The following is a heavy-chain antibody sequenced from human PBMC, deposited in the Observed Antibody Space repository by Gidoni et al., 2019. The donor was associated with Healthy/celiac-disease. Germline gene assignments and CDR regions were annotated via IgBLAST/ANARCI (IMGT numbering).Heavy chain of an antibody. CDR3: ARHSRGEEVRFLEWLDSGNWFDP. CDR1: GYSFTSYW. D-gene: IGHD3-3*01. V-gene: IGHV5-10-1*03. CDR2: IDPSDSYT. Sequence: EVQLVQSGAEVKKTGESLRISCKGSGYSFTSYWISWVRQMPGKGLEWMGRIDPSDSYTNYSPSFQGHVTISADKSISTAYLQWSSLKASDTAMYYCARHSRGEEVRFLEWLDSGNWFDPWGQGTLVTVSS. J-gene: IGHJ5*02.